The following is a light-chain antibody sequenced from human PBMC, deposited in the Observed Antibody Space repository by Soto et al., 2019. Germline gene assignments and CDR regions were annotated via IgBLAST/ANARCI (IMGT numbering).Light chain of an antibody. V-gene: IGKV3-20*01. CDR3: QQYGSSPPCT. Sequence: ETVLTQSQGTLSLSPGERATLSCRASQSLNSNFLAWYQQKPGQAPRLLIHAVSSKATGIPDRMSCSGAGTDVTLTSSRLAPEDSAVYYCQQYGSSPPCTFGPGTKVDIK. CDR1: QSLNSNF. J-gene: IGKJ3*01. CDR2: AVS.